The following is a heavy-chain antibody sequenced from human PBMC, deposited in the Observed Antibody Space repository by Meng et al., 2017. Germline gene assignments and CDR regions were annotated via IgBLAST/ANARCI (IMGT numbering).Heavy chain of an antibody. CDR3: ARDIVVVVAATHWFDP. D-gene: IGHD2-15*01. CDR1: GFTFSSYS. V-gene: IGHV3-21*01. J-gene: IGHJ5*02. CDR2: ISSSNSYI. Sequence: GESLKISCAASGFTFSSYSMNWVRQAPGKGLEWVSSISSSNSYIYYADSVKGRFTISRDNAKNSLYLQMNRLRAEDTAVYYCARDIVVVVAATHWFDPWGQGTLVTVSS.